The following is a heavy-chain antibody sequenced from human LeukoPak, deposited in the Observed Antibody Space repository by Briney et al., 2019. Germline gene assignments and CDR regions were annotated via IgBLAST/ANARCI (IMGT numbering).Heavy chain of an antibody. CDR3: AKDGDCTNGVCPYYYYGMDV. D-gene: IGHD2-8*01. Sequence: PGGSLRLSCAASGFTFSSYATSWVRQAPGKGLEWVPAISGSDGSTYYADSVKGRFTISRDNSKNTLYLQMNSLRAEDTAVYYCAKDGDCTNGVCPYYYYGMDVWGQGTTVTVSS. V-gene: IGHV3-23*01. CDR2: ISGSDGST. CDR1: GFTFSSYA. J-gene: IGHJ6*02.